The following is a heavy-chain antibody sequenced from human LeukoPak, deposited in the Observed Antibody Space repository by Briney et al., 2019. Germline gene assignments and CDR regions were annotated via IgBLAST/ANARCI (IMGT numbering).Heavy chain of an antibody. CDR2: MNPNSGNT. CDR1: GYTFTSYD. Sequence: GASVKVSCKASGYTFTSYDINWVRQATGQGLEWMGWMNPNSGNTGYAQKFQGRVTITADTSTDTAYMELSSLRSEDTAVYYCATRSRPPDYDIDYWGQGTLVTVSS. D-gene: IGHD3-9*01. V-gene: IGHV1-8*01. CDR3: ATRSRPPDYDIDY. J-gene: IGHJ4*02.